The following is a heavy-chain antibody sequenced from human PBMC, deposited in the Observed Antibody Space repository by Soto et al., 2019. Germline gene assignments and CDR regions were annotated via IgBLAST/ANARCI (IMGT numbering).Heavy chain of an antibody. D-gene: IGHD3-9*01. V-gene: IGHV1-3*01. J-gene: IGHJ5*02. CDR1: GYTFTSYA. CDR3: ARENILTGYYKNWFDP. CDR2: INAGNGNT. Sequence: ASVKVSCKASGYTFTSYAMHWVRQAPGQRLEWMGWINAGNGNTKYSQKFQGRVTITRDTSASTAYMELSSLRSEDTAVYYCARENILTGYYKNWFDPWGQGTLVTVSS.